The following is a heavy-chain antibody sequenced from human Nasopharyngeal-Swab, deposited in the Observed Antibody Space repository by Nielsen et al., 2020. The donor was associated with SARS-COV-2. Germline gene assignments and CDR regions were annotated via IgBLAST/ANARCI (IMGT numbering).Heavy chain of an antibody. CDR1: EFTFNTYD. CDR2: ISSSSKTI. V-gene: IGHV3-48*02. J-gene: IGHJ4*02. CDR3: ARLRYYSSDY. D-gene: IGHD1-26*01. Sequence: GESLKISCAASEFTFNTYDMNWVRQAPGKGLEWLSYISSSSKTIYYADSVKGRFTISRDNAKNSLYLQMNTLRDEGTAVYYCARLRYYSSDYWGQGTLVTVSS.